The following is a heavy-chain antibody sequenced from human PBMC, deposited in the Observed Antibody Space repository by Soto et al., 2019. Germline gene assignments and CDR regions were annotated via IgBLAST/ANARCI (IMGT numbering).Heavy chain of an antibody. J-gene: IGHJ5*02. V-gene: IGHV4-61*01. CDR2: VYYSGST. Sequence: SETLSLTCAVSGGSVSSGSSYWTWIRQPPGKGLEWIGYVYYSGSTNYNPSLESRVTISVDTSKNQFSLKLSSVTAADTAVYYCARHGDIVVVPAAIHWFDPWGQGTLVTVSS. D-gene: IGHD2-2*02. CDR1: GGSVSSGSSY. CDR3: ARHGDIVVVPAAIHWFDP.